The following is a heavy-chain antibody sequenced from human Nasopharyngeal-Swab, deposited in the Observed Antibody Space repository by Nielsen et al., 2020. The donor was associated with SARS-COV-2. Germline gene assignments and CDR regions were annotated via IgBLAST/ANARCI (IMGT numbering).Heavy chain of an antibody. CDR1: GFFFITYW. J-gene: IGHJ6*03. Sequence: GFFFITYWIGWVRQMPGKGLEWMGIIYPGDSDTRYSPSFQGQVTISADKSISTAYLQWSSLKASDTAMYYCARRGYGGSGSYYFYYYMDVWGKGTTVTVSS. D-gene: IGHD4-23*01. V-gene: IGHV5-51*01. CDR3: ARRGYGGSGSYYFYYYMDV. CDR2: IYPGDSDT.